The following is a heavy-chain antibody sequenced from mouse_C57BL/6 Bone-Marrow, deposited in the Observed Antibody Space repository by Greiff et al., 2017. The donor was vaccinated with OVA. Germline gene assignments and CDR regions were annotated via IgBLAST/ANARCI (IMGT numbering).Heavy chain of an antibody. V-gene: IGHV5-4*01. D-gene: IGHD2-3*01. CDR1: GFTFSSYA. CDR3: ARDRDGYYLYYAMDY. Sequence: EVHLVESGGGLVKPGGSLKLSCAASGFTFSSYAMSWVRQTPEKRLEWVATISDGGSYTYYPDNVKGRFTISRDNAKNNLYLQMSHLKSEDTAMYYCARDRDGYYLYYAMDYWGQGTSVTVSS. CDR2: ISDGGSYT. J-gene: IGHJ4*01.